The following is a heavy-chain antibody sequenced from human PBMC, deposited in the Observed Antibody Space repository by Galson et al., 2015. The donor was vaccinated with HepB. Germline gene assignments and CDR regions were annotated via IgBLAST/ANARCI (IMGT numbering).Heavy chain of an antibody. CDR1: GYTFTSYN. V-gene: IGHV1-8*01. Sequence: SVKVSCKASGYTFTSYNISWVRQAPRQGLEWMGWISPYSGNTNYAQKFQGRVTMTRNTSISTAYMELSSLRSEDTAVYYCALIAVAYDFDYWGQGTLVTVSS. J-gene: IGHJ4*02. CDR3: ALIAVAYDFDY. D-gene: IGHD6-19*01. CDR2: ISPYSGNT.